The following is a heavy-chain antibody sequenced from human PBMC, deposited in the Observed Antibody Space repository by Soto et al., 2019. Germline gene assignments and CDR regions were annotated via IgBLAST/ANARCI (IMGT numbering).Heavy chain of an antibody. CDR1: GFTFSSYG. D-gene: IGHD3-3*01. CDR3: AKDLAYYDFWSGYPAYYYYGMDV. V-gene: IGHV3-30*18. Sequence: LRLSCAASGFTFSSYGMHWVRQAPGKGLGWVAVISYDGSNKYYADSVKGRFTISRDNSKNTLYLQMSSLRAEDTAVYYCAKDLAYYDFWSGYPAYYYYGMDVWGQGTTVTVSS. J-gene: IGHJ6*02. CDR2: ISYDGSNK.